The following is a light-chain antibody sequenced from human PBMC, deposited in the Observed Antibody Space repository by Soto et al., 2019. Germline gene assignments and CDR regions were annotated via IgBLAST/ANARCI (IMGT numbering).Light chain of an antibody. V-gene: IGKV3-11*01. CDR1: QSVSSY. CDR3: QHRYNWPLT. Sequence: EIVLTQSPATLSLSPEESATLACRSSQSVSSYLAWYQQKPGQAPRLLIYDASNRATGIPARFSGSGSGTDFTLTISSLEPEDFAVYYCQHRYNWPLTFGQGTRLEI. J-gene: IGKJ5*01. CDR2: DAS.